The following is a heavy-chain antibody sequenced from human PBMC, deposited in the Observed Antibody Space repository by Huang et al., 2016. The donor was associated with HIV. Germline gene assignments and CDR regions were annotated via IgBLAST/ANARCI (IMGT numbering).Heavy chain of an antibody. CDR2: IKSDGSST. CDR1: GFSISSYW. D-gene: IGHD3-22*01. J-gene: IGHJ4*02. CDR3: ARDPRIQSWLNFFDY. Sequence: EVQLVESGGGLVQPGGSLRLSCAASGFSISSYWMHWVRQAPGKGRVWFSRIKSDGSSTSYADSVKGRFTISRDNAKNTLYLQMNSLRAEDTAVYYCARDPRIQSWLNFFDYWGQGTLVSVSS. V-gene: IGHV3-74*01.